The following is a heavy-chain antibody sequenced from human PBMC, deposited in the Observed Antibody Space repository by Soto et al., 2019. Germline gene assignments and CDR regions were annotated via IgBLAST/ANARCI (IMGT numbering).Heavy chain of an antibody. D-gene: IGHD6-13*01. Sequence: SATLSLTCTVSGGSISSYYWSWIRQPPGEGLEWIGYIYYSGSTNYNPSLKSRVTISVDTSKNQFSLKLSSVTAADTAVYYCARDTYSSSWSYDAFDIWGQGTMVTVSS. J-gene: IGHJ3*02. CDR3: ARDTYSSSWSYDAFDI. V-gene: IGHV4-59*01. CDR2: IYYSGST. CDR1: GGSISSYY.